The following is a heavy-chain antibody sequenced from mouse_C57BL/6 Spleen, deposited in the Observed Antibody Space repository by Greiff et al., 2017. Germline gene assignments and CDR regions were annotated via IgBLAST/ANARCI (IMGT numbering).Heavy chain of an antibody. CDR1: GYTFTSHW. Sequence: QVQLQPPGTELVTPGASVKLSCKASGYTFTSHWMHWVKQRPGQGLEWIGNITPSNGGTNYNEKFKSTAALTVDKSSSTAYMQLSSLTSEDSAVYYCARGSSYGYFDVWGTGTTVTVSS. CDR3: ARGSSYGYFDV. V-gene: IGHV1-53*01. CDR2: ITPSNGGT. D-gene: IGHD1-1*01. J-gene: IGHJ1*03.